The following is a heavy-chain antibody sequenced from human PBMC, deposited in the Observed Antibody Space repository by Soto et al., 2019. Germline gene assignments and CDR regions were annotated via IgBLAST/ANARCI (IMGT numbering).Heavy chain of an antibody. CDR3: ARARVRGGNFLGQQRLHDP. V-gene: IGHV4-59*01. CDR1: GDSISSYY. J-gene: IGHJ5*02. Sequence: SETLSLTCTVSGDSISSYYWSWIRQPPGKGLEWIGYIYYTGSSNYNPSLESRVTISVDTSKNQISLKLSSVSAADTAVYYCARARVRGGNFLGQQRLHDPWGQGTLVTVSS. CDR2: IYYTGSS. D-gene: IGHD2-21*02.